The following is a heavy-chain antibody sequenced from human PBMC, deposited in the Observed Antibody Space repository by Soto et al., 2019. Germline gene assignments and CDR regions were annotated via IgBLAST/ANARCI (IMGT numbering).Heavy chain of an antibody. D-gene: IGHD6-13*01. CDR3: AKGRIAAAGREDFDY. J-gene: IGHJ4*02. CDR2: ISWNSGSI. Sequence: EVQLVESGGGLVQPGRSLRLSCAASGFTFDDYAMHWVRQAPGKGLEWVSGISWNSGSIGYADSVKGRFTISRDNAKNSLYLQMNSLRAEDTALYYCAKGRIAAAGREDFDYWGQGTLVTVSS. CDR1: GFTFDDYA. V-gene: IGHV3-9*01.